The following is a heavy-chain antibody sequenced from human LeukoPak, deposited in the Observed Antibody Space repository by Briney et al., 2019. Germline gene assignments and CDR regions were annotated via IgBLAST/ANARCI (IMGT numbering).Heavy chain of an antibody. V-gene: IGHV3-48*03. Sequence: PGWFLRPSCAASGTSSSSYVMCWGRPAPGEGLWRGSYITSSGGTIYYADSVKGRFTTSRENAKNSLYLQMSSLSEEPTAVSFGAELGITVVGGVWGKGTTVTISS. CDR2: ITSSGGTI. J-gene: IGHJ6*04. CDR1: GTSSSSYV. CDR3: AELGITVVGGV. D-gene: IGHD3-10*02.